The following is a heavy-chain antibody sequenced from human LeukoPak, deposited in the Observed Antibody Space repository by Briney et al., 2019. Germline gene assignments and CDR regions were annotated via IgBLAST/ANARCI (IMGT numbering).Heavy chain of an antibody. CDR3: ARAYYDILTGPPGGYYYYYGMDV. CDR2: INPSGGST. CDR1: GYTFTSYY. Sequence: EASVKVSCTASGYTFTSYYMHWVRQAPGQGLEWMGIINPSGGSTSYAQKFQGRVTMTRDTSTSTVYMELSSLRSEDTAVYYCARAYYDILTGPPGGYYYYYGMDVWGQGTTVTVSS. D-gene: IGHD3-9*01. V-gene: IGHV1-46*01. J-gene: IGHJ6*02.